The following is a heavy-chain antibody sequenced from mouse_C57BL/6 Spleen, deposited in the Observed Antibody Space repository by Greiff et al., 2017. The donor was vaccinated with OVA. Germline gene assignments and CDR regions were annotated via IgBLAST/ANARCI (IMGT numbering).Heavy chain of an antibody. CDR3: ARPYYYGSRDFDY. CDR1: GYTFTSYW. Sequence: QVQLPQPGAELVMPGASVKLSCKASGYTFTSYWLHWVKQRPGQGLEWIGEIDPSDSYTNYNQKFTGKSTLPVDKSSSTAYMQLSSLTSEDSAVYYCARPYYYGSRDFDYWGQGTTLTVSS. CDR2: IDPSDSYT. D-gene: IGHD1-1*01. V-gene: IGHV1-69*01. J-gene: IGHJ2*01.